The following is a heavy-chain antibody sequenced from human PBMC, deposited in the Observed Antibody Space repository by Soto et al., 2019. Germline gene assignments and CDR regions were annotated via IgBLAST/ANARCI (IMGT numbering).Heavy chain of an antibody. CDR3: ARGGIGYCSGGSCYYTAFDI. J-gene: IGHJ3*02. Sequence: GGSLRLSCAASGFTVSSNYMSWVRQAPGKGLEWVSVIYSGGSTYYADSVKGRFTISRDNSKNTLYLQMNSLRAEDTAVYYCARGGIGYCSGGSCYYTAFDIWGQGSMVTVSS. CDR2: IYSGGST. D-gene: IGHD2-15*01. CDR1: GFTVSSNY. V-gene: IGHV3-53*01.